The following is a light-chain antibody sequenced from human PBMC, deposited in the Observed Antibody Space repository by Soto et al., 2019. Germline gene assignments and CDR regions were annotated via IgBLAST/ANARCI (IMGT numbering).Light chain of an antibody. CDR2: AAS. CDR3: QQAKSLPRIT. CDR1: QGISSW. Sequence: DIQMTQSPSPVSASVGARVTISCRASQGISSWLAGYQQKPGKAPKLMIYAASSLQSGVPSRFTGSGSGTDFTLTISSLQSDDFATYFFQQAKSLPRITFGPGTKVDIK. J-gene: IGKJ3*01. V-gene: IGKV1-12*01.